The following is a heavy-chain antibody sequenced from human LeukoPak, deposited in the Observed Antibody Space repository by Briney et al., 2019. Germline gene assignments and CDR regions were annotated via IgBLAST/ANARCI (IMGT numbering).Heavy chain of an antibody. CDR1: GGSISSSTYY. V-gene: IGHV4-39*01. Sequence: SETLSLTCTVSGGSISSSTYYWGWIRQPPGKGLEWIGMVYYSGSTDYNPSLKSRVTISVDTSKNQFSLNLSSVTAADTAVYYCARLPTGYPDWFDPWGQGTLGTVSS. CDR2: VYYSGST. J-gene: IGHJ5*02. D-gene: IGHD3-9*01. CDR3: ARLPTGYPDWFDP.